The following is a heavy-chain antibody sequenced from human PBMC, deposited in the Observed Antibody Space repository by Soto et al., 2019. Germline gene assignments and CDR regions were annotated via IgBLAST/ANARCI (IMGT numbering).Heavy chain of an antibody. CDR1: DGSMNSDSSY. CDR2: INHSGST. CDR3: ARLGGYVSVGYYYLWDS. V-gene: IGHV4-39*01. D-gene: IGHD3-22*01. Sequence: SETLSLTCRVSDGSMNSDSSYWGWIRQPPGKGLEWIGVINHSGSTYHNLSLKGRVTMSVDASRNQFSLKLTSMSAADTAVYYCARLGGYVSVGYYYLWDSWGQGTLVTVSS. J-gene: IGHJ4*02.